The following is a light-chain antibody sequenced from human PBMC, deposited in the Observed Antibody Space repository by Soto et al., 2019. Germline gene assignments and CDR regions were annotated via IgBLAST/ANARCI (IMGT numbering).Light chain of an antibody. CDR2: GAS. Sequence: EIVLTQSPGTLSVSPGERATLSCRASQSLSNSNLAWYQQKPGQAPRLLIYGASSRATGIPDRFSGSESGTDFTLTISRLETEDFAVYYCQQYGSSPYTFGQGTKLEIK. J-gene: IGKJ2*01. CDR1: QSLSNSN. V-gene: IGKV3-20*01. CDR3: QQYGSSPYT.